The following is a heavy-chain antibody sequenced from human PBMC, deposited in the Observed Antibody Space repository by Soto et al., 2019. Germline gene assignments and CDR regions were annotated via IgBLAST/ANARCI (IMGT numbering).Heavy chain of an antibody. CDR3: AKDTDGYTNQVDY. CDR2: ITGGGSYT. D-gene: IGHD5-12*01. V-gene: IGHV3-23*01. J-gene: IGHJ4*02. Sequence: EVQLLESGGGLVQPGGSLRLSCSASGFTFGNYGMSWVRQAPGKGLEWVSAITGGGSYTYYADAVRGRFTISRENSKNTMSLQMTSLSAEATAIYYCAKDTDGYTNQVDYWGQGPRVTVSS. CDR1: GFTFGNYG.